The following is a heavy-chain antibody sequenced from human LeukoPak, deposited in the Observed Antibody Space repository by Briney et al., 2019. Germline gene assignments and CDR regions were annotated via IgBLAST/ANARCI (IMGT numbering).Heavy chain of an antibody. CDR1: NYIFTNYG. J-gene: IGHJ4*02. CDR2: IIPIFSTA. Sequence: SVKVSCKASNYIFTNYGISWVRQAPGQGLEWMGGIIPIFSTANYAQKFQGRVTITADKSTSTAYMELSSLRSEDTAVYYCARDENSSGWYDYWGQGTLVTVSS. V-gene: IGHV1-69*06. CDR3: ARDENSSGWYDY. D-gene: IGHD6-19*01.